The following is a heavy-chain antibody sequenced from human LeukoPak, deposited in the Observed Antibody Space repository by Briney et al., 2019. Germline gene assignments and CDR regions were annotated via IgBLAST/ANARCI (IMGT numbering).Heavy chain of an antibody. V-gene: IGHV1-46*01. CDR3: AIDGYDPFDY. J-gene: IGHJ4*02. CDR2: INPSGGST. Sequence: ASVKVSCKASRYTFTSYYMHWVRQAPGQGLEWMGIINPSGGSTSYAQKFQGRVTMTRDTSTSTAYMELSSLRSEDTAVYYCAIDGYDPFDYWGQGTLVTVSS. D-gene: IGHD5-12*01. CDR1: RYTFTSYY.